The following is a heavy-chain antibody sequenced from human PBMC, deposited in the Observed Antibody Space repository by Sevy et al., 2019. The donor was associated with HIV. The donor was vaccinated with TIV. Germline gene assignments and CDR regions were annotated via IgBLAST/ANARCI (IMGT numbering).Heavy chain of an antibody. J-gene: IGHJ5*02. CDR2: ISSSSSTI. CDR1: GFTFSSYS. D-gene: IGHD2-2*02. V-gene: IGHV3-48*01. CDR3: ARGTRQYQLLYSDWFDP. Sequence: GGCLRLSCAASGFTFSSYSMNWVRQAPGKGLEWISYISSSSSTIYYADSVKGRFTISRDNAKNSLYLQMNSLRAEDTAVYYYARGTRQYQLLYSDWFDPWGQGTLVTVSS.